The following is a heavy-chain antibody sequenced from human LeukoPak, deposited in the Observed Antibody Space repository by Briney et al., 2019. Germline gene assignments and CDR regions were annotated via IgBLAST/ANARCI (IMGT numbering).Heavy chain of an antibody. CDR3: ATGDTLTDLFAASPRSYFDY. J-gene: IGHJ4*02. CDR1: GYTLTELS. Sequence: ASVKVSCKVSGYTLTELSMHWVRQAPGKGLEWMGGSDPEDGETIYAQKFQGRVTMTEDTSTDTAYMELSSLRSEDTAVYYCATGDTLTDLFAASPRSYFDYWGQGTLVTVSS. V-gene: IGHV1-24*01. D-gene: IGHD3-9*01. CDR2: SDPEDGET.